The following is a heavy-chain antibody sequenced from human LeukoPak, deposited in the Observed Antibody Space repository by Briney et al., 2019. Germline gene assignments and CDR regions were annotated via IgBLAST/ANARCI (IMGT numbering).Heavy chain of an antibody. CDR1: GFSFSSYA. CDR2: IYSGGST. J-gene: IGHJ4*02. V-gene: IGHV3-66*01. CDR3: ARVDYGDYGFDY. D-gene: IGHD4-17*01. Sequence: PGRSLRLSCAASGFSFSSYAMHWVRQAPGKGLEWVSVIYSGGSTYYADSVKGRFIISRDNSKNTLYLQMNSLRAEDTAVYYCARVDYGDYGFDYWGQGTLVTVSS.